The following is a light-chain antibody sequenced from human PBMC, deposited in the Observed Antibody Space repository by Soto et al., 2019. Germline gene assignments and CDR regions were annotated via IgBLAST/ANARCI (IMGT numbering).Light chain of an antibody. CDR3: QQYFISGT. V-gene: IGKV3-20*01. CDR2: GAS. CDR1: QSVSSSY. Sequence: ENMLRQSPGTLSLSPRERATLSCRASQSVSSSYLAWYQQKPGQAPRLLIYGASSRATGIPDRFSGSGSGTDFTLTISRLEPEDFAVYYCQQYFISGTFGQGTKVDIK. J-gene: IGKJ1*01.